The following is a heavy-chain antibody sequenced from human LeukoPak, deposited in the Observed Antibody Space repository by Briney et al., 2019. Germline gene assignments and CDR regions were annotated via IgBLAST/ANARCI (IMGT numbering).Heavy chain of an antibody. V-gene: IGHV3-15*01. D-gene: IGHD6-13*01. CDR1: GFTFSNAW. Sequence: GGSLRLSCAASGFTFSNAWMSWVRQAPGKGLEWVGRIKSKTDGGTTDYAAPVKGRFTISRDDSKNTLYLQMNSPKTEDTAVYYCTTEQETSQGKQQLLTGETRLWYWYFDLWGRGTLVTVSS. J-gene: IGHJ2*01. CDR3: TTEQETSQGKQQLLTGETRLWYWYFDL. CDR2: IKSKTDGGTT.